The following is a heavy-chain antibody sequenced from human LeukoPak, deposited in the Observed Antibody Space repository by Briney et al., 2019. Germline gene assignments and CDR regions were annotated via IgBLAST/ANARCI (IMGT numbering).Heavy chain of an antibody. CDR1: GGSISSYY. CDR3: AKSGRRYYDSSGYYDSDFDY. Sequence: SETLSLTCTVSGGSISSYYWSWIRQPPGKGLEWIGYIYYSGSTNYNPSLKSRITISVDTSKNQFSLKLSSVTAADTAVYYCAKSGRRYYDSSGYYDSDFDYWGQGTLVTVSS. J-gene: IGHJ4*02. D-gene: IGHD3-22*01. V-gene: IGHV4-59*01. CDR2: IYYSGST.